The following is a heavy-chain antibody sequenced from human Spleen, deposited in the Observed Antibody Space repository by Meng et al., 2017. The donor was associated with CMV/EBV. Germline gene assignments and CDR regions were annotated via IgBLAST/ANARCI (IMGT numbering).Heavy chain of an antibody. V-gene: IGHV3-21*01. Sequence: GGSLRLSCAASGFTFSSYSMNWVRQAPGKGLEWVSAISSSSNINYAGSVKGRFTISRDNAKNSLYLQMNSLRAEDTAVYYCGVMTTVTTKPFDYWGQGTLVTVSS. CDR1: GFTFSSYS. CDR3: GVMTTVTTKPFDY. D-gene: IGHD4-17*01. J-gene: IGHJ4*02. CDR2: ISSSSNI.